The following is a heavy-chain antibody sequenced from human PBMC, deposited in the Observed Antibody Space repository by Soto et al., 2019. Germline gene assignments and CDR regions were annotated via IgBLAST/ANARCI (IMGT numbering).Heavy chain of an antibody. CDR1: GGSISSYY. V-gene: IGHV4-59*01. Sequence: QVQLQESGPGLVKPSETLSLTCTVSGGSISSYYWSWIRQPPGKGLEWIGYIYYRGSTNYNPSLKSRVTVSVDTSKNPCSMQLSSVTAADAAIYYWARFNWYFDLWGRGTLVTVSS. J-gene: IGHJ2*01. CDR3: ARFNWYFDL. CDR2: IYYRGST.